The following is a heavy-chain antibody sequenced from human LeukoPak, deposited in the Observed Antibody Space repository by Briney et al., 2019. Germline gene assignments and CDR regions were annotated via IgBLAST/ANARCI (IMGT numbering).Heavy chain of an antibody. D-gene: IGHD2-15*01. V-gene: IGHV3-53*01. Sequence: GGSLRLSSAASGFTVSSNYMSWVRQAPGKGLEWVSVIYSGGSTYYADSVKGRFTISRDNSKNTLYLQMNSLRAEDTAVYYCARSYCSGGSCYGSLYYFDYWGQGTLVTVSS. J-gene: IGHJ4*02. CDR1: GFTVSSNY. CDR3: ARSYCSGGSCYGSLYYFDY. CDR2: IYSGGST.